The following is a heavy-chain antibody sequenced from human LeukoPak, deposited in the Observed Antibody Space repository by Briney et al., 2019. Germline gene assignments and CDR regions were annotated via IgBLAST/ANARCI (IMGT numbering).Heavy chain of an antibody. CDR3: ARGGYYDSSGYYPSGY. Sequence: SETLSLTCGVSGGSISSTNWWTWVRQPPGKGLEWIGEINHSGSTNYNPSLKSRVTISVDTSKNQFSLKLSSVTAADTAVYYCARGGYYDSSGYYPSGYWGQGTLVTVSS. D-gene: IGHD3-22*01. V-gene: IGHV4-4*02. J-gene: IGHJ4*02. CDR2: INHSGST. CDR1: GGSISSTNW.